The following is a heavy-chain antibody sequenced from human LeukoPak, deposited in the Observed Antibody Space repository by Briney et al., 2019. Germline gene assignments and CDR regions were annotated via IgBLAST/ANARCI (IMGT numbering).Heavy chain of an antibody. CDR2: IYSGGST. D-gene: IGHD3-10*01. CDR1: GFTVSSNY. Sequence: PGGSLRLSCAASGFTVSSNYMSWVRQAPGKGLEWVSVIYSGGSTYYADSVKGRFTISRDNSKNTLYLQMNSLRAEDTAVYYCARASSLWFGELDPYYFDYWGQGTLVTVSS. CDR3: ARASSLWFGELDPYYFDY. J-gene: IGHJ4*02. V-gene: IGHV3-53*01.